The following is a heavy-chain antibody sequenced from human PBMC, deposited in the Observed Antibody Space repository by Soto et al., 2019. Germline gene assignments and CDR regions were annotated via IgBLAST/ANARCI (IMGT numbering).Heavy chain of an antibody. V-gene: IGHV3-66*01. CDR2: IYSGGST. Sequence: PGGSLRLSCAASGFNVSSNYMSWVRQAPGKGLEWVSVIYSGGSTYYADSVKGRFTISRDNSKNTLYLQMNSLRAEDTAVYYCARDAGGWDYYFDYWGQGTLVTVS. CDR3: ARDAGGWDYYFDY. J-gene: IGHJ4*02. D-gene: IGHD6-19*01. CDR1: GFNVSSNY.